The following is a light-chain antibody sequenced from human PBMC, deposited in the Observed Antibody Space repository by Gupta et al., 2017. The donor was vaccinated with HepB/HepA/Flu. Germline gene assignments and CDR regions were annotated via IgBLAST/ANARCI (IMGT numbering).Light chain of an antibody. CDR3: QVWHSTSDHPGV. Sequence: SYVLTQPPSVSVAPGATARITGGGNNTGYKSVHWYQQKPGPAPGLVVYNDLNRPSGIPEQFAGSNSGNTATLTISRVEAGDEADYYCQVWHSTSDHPGVFGGGTRLTVL. CDR2: NDL. CDR1: NTGYKS. V-gene: IGLV3-21*02. J-gene: IGLJ3*02.